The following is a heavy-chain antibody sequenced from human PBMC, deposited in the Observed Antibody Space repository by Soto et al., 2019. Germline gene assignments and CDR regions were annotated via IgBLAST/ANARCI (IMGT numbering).Heavy chain of an antibody. Sequence: ASVKGSCKASGYTFTSYYMHWVRQAPGQGLEWMGIINPSGGSTSYAQKFQGRVTMTRDTSTSTVYMELSSLRSEDTAVYYCARGGGCSGGSCYYGMDVWGQGTTVTVSS. CDR1: GYTFTSYY. V-gene: IGHV1-46*01. J-gene: IGHJ6*02. D-gene: IGHD2-15*01. CDR3: ARGGGCSGGSCYYGMDV. CDR2: INPSGGST.